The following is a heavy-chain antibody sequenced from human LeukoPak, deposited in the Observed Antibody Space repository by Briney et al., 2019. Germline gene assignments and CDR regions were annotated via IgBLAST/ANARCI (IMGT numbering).Heavy chain of an antibody. CDR2: ISGNGGST. V-gene: IGHV3-23*01. J-gene: IGHJ4*02. CDR3: ARESPRFDY. CDR1: GFLFSYA. Sequence: GGSLRLSCVTSGFLFSYAMSWVRQAPGKGLEFVSVISGNGGSTHYGDSVKGRFTISRDNSKNTLYLQMNSLRAEDTAVYYCARESPRFDYWSQGTLVTVSS.